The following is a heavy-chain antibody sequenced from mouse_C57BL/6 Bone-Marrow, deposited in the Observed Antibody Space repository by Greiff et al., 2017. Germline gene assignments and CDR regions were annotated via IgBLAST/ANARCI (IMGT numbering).Heavy chain of an antibody. CDR3: SREADGYLCWYFDV. Sequence: QVQLQQPGAELVMPGASVKLSCKASGYTFTSYWMNWVKQRPGQGLEWIGEIYPSDSYTNYNQKFKGKSTLTVDKSSSTAYMQLSSLTSEDSAVYYCSREADGYLCWYFDVWGTGTTVTVSS. D-gene: IGHD2-3*01. CDR2: IYPSDSYT. CDR1: GYTFTSYW. J-gene: IGHJ1*03. V-gene: IGHV1-69*01.